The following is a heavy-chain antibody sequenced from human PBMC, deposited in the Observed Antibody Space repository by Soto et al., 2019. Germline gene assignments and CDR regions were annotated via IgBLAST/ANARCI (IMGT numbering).Heavy chain of an antibody. Sequence: GGSLRLSCAASGFTFSSYWMSWVRQAPGKGLEWVANIKQDGSEKYYVDSVKGRFTISRDNAKNSLYLQMNSLRAEDTAVYYCARRTYYYDSGGYPDAFDIWGQGTMVTVSS. J-gene: IGHJ3*02. CDR2: IKQDGSEK. CDR3: ARRTYYYDSGGYPDAFDI. CDR1: GFTFSSYW. V-gene: IGHV3-7*01. D-gene: IGHD3-22*01.